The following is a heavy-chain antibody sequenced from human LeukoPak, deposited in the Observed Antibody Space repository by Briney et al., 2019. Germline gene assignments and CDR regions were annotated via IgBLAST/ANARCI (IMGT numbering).Heavy chain of an antibody. CDR2: ILSSGAYI. V-gene: IGHV3-21*04. J-gene: IGHJ6*03. CDR1: GFIFKTYT. D-gene: IGHD1-1*01. Sequence: TGGSLRLSCAASGFIFKTYTMNWVRQAPGKGLEWVSSILSSGAYIYYADSVKGRFTISRDNAKNSLYLQMSSLRAEDTAVYYCARVPSWKGYMDVWGKGTTVTVSS. CDR3: ARVPSWKGYMDV.